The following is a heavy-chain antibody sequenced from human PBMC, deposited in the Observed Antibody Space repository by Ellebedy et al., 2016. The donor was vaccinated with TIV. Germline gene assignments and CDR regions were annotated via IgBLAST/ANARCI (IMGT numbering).Heavy chain of an antibody. Sequence: SETLSLTXAVYSGSFSGYYWTWIRQTPGKGLEWIGEVNHNGGTKYSPSLESRVTISGDTSKNQFSLKLRSVTAADTAVYYCARGTVALQSPKHFDWWGRGTLVTVSS. CDR1: SGSFSGYY. CDR2: VNHNGGT. CDR3: ARGTVALQSPKHFDW. V-gene: IGHV4-34*01. D-gene: IGHD6-19*01. J-gene: IGHJ4*02.